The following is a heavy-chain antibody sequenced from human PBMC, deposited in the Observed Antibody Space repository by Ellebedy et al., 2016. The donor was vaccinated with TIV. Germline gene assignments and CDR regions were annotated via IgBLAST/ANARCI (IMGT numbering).Heavy chain of an antibody. V-gene: IGHV3-66*01. D-gene: IGHD3-10*01. Sequence: GGSLRLSCVVSGFTINSNYMSWVRQAPGRGLEWVSVISVGGSAYYADSVEGRFTISRDNSRNTLFLQMNGLRAEDTAVYYCAGETFNDVDLDLWGLFDVWGQGTTATVSS. CDR1: GFTINSNY. CDR2: ISVGGSA. J-gene: IGHJ3*01. CDR3: AGETFNDVDLDLWGLFDV.